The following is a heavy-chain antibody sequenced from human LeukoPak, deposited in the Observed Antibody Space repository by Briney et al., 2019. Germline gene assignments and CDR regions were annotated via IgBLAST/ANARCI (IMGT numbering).Heavy chain of an antibody. Sequence: NPSETLSLTCTVSGGSISSYYWSWIRQPPGKGLEWIGYIYSSGRTNYNPSLKSRVTISVDTSKNQFSLKLTSVTAADTAVYYCARHLAVDLVATIEVGYYYMDVWGKGTTVTVSS. CDR3: ARHLAVDLVATIEVGYYYMDV. CDR2: IYSSGRT. V-gene: IGHV4-59*08. J-gene: IGHJ6*03. D-gene: IGHD5-12*01. CDR1: GGSISSYY.